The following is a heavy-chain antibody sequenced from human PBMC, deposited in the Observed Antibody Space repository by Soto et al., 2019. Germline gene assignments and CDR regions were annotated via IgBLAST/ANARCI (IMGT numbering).Heavy chain of an antibody. D-gene: IGHD6-19*01. Sequence: GGSLRLSCAASGFTFSNAWMSWVRQAPGKGLEWVGRIKSKTDGGTTDYAAPVKGRFTISRDDSKNTLYLQMNSLKTEDTAVYYCTTGVGAGYSSGWFRHHESSRDYWGQGTLVTVSS. CDR1: GFTFSNAW. CDR3: TTGVGAGYSSGWFRHHESSRDY. J-gene: IGHJ4*02. V-gene: IGHV3-15*01. CDR2: IKSKTDGGTT.